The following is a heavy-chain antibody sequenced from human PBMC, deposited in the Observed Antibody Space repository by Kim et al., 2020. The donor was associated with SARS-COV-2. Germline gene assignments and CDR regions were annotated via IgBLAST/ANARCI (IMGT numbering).Heavy chain of an antibody. CDR1: GFTFSSYG. D-gene: IGHD3-22*01. CDR2: ISYDGSNK. CDR3: AKDQMYYYDCSGYYGYYYYGMDV. Sequence: GGSLRLSCAASGFTFSSYGMHWVRQAPGKGLEWVAVISYDGSNKYYADSVKGRFTISRDNSKNTLYLQMNSLRAEDTAVYYCAKDQMYYYDCSGYYGYYYYGMDVWRQGTTVTVSS. J-gene: IGHJ6*02. V-gene: IGHV3-30*18.